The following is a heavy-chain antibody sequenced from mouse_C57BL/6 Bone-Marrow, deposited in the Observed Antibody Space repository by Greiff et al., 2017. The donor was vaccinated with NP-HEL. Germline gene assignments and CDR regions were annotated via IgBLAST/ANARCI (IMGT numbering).Heavy chain of an antibody. V-gene: IGHV1-26*01. CDR3: ARRGDYDGGLFAY. D-gene: IGHD2-4*01. CDR2: INPNNGGT. J-gene: IGHJ3*01. Sequence: EVQLQQSGPELVKPGASVKISCKASGYTFPDYYMNWVKQSHGKSLEWIGDINPNNGGTSYNQKFKGKATLTVDKSSSTAYMELRSLTSEDSAVYYCARRGDYDGGLFAYWGQGTLVTVSA. CDR1: GYTFPDYY.